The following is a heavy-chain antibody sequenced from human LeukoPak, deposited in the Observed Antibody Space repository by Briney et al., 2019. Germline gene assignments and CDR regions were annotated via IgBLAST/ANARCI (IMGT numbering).Heavy chain of an antibody. CDR2: IYTSGST. Sequence: PSETLSLTCTVSGGSISSYYWSWIRQPPGKGLEWIGYIYTSGSTNYNPSLKSRVTISVDTSKNQFSLKLSSVTAADTAVYYCARHVGRSSWFDYWGQGTLVTVSS. V-gene: IGHV4-4*09. D-gene: IGHD1-26*01. CDR1: GGSISSYY. CDR3: ARHVGRSSWFDY. J-gene: IGHJ4*02.